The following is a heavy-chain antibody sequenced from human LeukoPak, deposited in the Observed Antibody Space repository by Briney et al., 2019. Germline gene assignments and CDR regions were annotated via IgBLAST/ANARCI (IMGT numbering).Heavy chain of an antibody. Sequence: GGSLRLSCAASRFTFSSYWMSWVRQAPGKGLEWVANIKQDGSEKYYVDSVKGRFTISRDNAKNSLYLQMNSLRAEDTAVYYCARDGELGGFDPWGQGTLVTVSS. CDR2: IKQDGSEK. CDR3: ARDGELGGFDP. CDR1: RFTFSSYW. D-gene: IGHD2-21*01. V-gene: IGHV3-7*01. J-gene: IGHJ5*02.